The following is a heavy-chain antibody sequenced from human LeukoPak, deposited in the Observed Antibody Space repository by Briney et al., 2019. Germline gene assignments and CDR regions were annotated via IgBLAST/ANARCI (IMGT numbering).Heavy chain of an antibody. D-gene: IGHD2-2*01. Sequence: SVKVSCKASGGTFSGYAISWVRQAPGQGLEWMGRIIPIFGTANYAQKFQGRVTITADKSTSTAYMELSSLRSEDTAVYYCARDLVVVPAAMHETGTKGWFDPWGQGTLVTVSS. CDR1: GGTFSGYA. CDR3: ARDLVVVPAAMHETGTKGWFDP. J-gene: IGHJ5*02. CDR2: IIPIFGTA. V-gene: IGHV1-69*06.